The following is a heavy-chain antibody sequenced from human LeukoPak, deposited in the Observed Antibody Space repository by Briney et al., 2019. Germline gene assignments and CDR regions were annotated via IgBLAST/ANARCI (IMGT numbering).Heavy chain of an antibody. Sequence: GGSLRLSCAASGFTFDDYAMHWVRQAPGKGLEWVSGISWNSGSIGYADSVKGRFTISRDNSKNTLYLQMNSLRTEDTAMYYCARGNPGGLDPWGQGTLVTVSS. J-gene: IGHJ5*02. CDR3: ARGNPGGLDP. CDR2: ISWNSGSI. CDR1: GFTFDDYA. V-gene: IGHV3-9*01.